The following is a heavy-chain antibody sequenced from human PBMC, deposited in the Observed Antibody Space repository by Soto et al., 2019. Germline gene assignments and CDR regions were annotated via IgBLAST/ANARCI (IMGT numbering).Heavy chain of an antibody. CDR3: ARQGYSSGWRPYYYYGMDV. CDR1: GGSISSSSYY. D-gene: IGHD6-19*01. CDR2: IYYSGST. V-gene: IGHV4-39*01. J-gene: IGHJ6*02. Sequence: SETLSLTCTVSGGSISSSSYYWGWIRQPPGKGLEWIGSIYYSGSTYYNPSLKSRVTISVDTSKNQFSLKLSSVTAADTAVYYCARQGYSSGWRPYYYYGMDVWGQGTTVTVS.